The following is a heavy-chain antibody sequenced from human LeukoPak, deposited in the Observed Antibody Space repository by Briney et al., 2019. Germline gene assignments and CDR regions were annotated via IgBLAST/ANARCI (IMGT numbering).Heavy chain of an antibody. V-gene: IGHV3-23*01. D-gene: IGHD3-3*01. Sequence: GGSLRLSCAASGFTFSIYAMNWVRQAPGKGLEWVSSISANGGETHYADSVKGRFTISRDNSKNTLYLQINNPRVEDTAVYYCAKRYYDFPLDYWGQGTLVTVSP. J-gene: IGHJ4*02. CDR2: ISANGGET. CDR3: AKRYYDFPLDY. CDR1: GFTFSIYA.